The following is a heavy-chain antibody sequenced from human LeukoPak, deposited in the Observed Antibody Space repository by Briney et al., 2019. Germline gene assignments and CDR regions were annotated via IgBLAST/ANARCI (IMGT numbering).Heavy chain of an antibody. D-gene: IGHD5-12*01. CDR2: IYSGGTT. V-gene: IGHV3-53*01. CDR1: GFTVSSNY. J-gene: IGHJ4*02. CDR3: ATNSGWNYFDY. Sequence: GGSLRLSSAASGFTVSSNYMSWVRQAPGKGLEWVSAIYSGGTTYYADSVRGRFTISRDNSKNTLFLQMNSLRAEDTAVYYCATNSGWNYFDYWGQGTLVTVSS.